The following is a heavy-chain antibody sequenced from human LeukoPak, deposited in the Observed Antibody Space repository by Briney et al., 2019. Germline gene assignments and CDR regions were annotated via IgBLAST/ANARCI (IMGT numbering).Heavy chain of an antibody. CDR3: ATPPTAYTSGSLGY. V-gene: IGHV3-30*03. CDR2: ISYDGSTK. Sequence: PGGSLRLSCEASGFTFSNFGIHWVRRAPGKGLEWVAIISYDGSTKYYADSVKGRFSISRDNSKNTLYLQMNSLRVEDTAVYYCATPPTAYTSGSLGYWGQGTPVTVSS. CDR1: GFTFSNFG. D-gene: IGHD3-22*01. J-gene: IGHJ4*02.